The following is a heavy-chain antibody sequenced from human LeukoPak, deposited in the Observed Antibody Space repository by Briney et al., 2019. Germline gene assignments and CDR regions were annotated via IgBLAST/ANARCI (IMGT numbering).Heavy chain of an antibody. V-gene: IGHV3-7*01. D-gene: IGHD3-9*01. CDR1: GFTFINYW. CDR3: ARGKTSDDIIEDAFDI. Sequence: GGSLRLSCTASGFTFINYWMSWVRQAPGKGPEWVANIKQDGSVKKYVDSLKGRFTISRDNAKNSLYLQVNSLTAEDTAIYYCARGKTSDDIIEDAFDIWGQGTMVAVSS. J-gene: IGHJ3*02. CDR2: IKQDGSVK.